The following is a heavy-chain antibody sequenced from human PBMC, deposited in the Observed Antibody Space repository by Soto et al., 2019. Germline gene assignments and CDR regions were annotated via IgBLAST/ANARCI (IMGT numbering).Heavy chain of an antibody. J-gene: IGHJ4*02. CDR2: IIPISGTT. D-gene: IGHD3-10*01. V-gene: IGHV1-69*01. CDR3: ARDAGDMVRGVMGFFDY. CDR1: GGTFSSDA. Sequence: QVQLVQSGAEVKKPGSSVKVSCKASGGTFSSDAIIWVRQAPGRGLEWMGGIIPISGTTNYAQKFQGRVTITADESTSTVYMELSSLRSEDTDVYYWARDAGDMVRGVMGFFDYWGQGTLVTVSS.